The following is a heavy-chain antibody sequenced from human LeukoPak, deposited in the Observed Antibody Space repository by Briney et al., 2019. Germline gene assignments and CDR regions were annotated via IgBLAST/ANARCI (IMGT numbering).Heavy chain of an antibody. J-gene: IGHJ4*02. CDR2: ISGSGGST. Sequence: GGSLRLSCAASGFTFSSYAMTWVRQAPGEGLEWVSTISGSGGSTYYADSVKGRFTISRDNSKNTLYLQMNSLRAEDTAVYYCAKDHMFYDFWSGYTYYFDYWGQGTLVTVSS. CDR1: GFTFSSYA. V-gene: IGHV3-23*01. D-gene: IGHD3-3*01. CDR3: AKDHMFYDFWSGYTYYFDY.